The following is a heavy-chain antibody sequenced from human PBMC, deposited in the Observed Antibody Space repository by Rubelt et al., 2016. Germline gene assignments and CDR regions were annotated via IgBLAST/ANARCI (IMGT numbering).Heavy chain of an antibody. V-gene: IGHV3-23*01. D-gene: IGHD6-6*01. CDR2: IGGSGGST. Sequence: VSAIGGSGGSTYYADSVKGRFTISRDNSKNTLYLQMNSLRPDDTAVYYCAKQVGDPYSSSSFHYWGQGTLVTVSS. CDR3: AKQVGDPYSSSSFHY. J-gene: IGHJ4*02.